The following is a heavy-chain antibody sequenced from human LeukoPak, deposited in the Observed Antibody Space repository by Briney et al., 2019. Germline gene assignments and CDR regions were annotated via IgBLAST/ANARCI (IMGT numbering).Heavy chain of an antibody. CDR3: ARVASSWPNWFDP. Sequence: GSVKVSCKASGYTFASYGISWVRQAPGQGLEWMGWISAYNGNTNYAQKLQGRVTMTTDTSTSTAYMELRSLRSDDTAVYYCARVASSWPNWFDPWGQGTLVTVSS. CDR2: ISAYNGNT. V-gene: IGHV1-18*01. CDR1: GYTFASYG. J-gene: IGHJ5*02. D-gene: IGHD6-13*01.